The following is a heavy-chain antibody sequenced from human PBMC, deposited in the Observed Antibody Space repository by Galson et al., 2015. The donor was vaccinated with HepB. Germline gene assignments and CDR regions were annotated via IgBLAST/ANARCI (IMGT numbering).Heavy chain of an antibody. CDR3: AKGSVRSGYGPFDY. J-gene: IGHJ4*02. CDR1: GFTFSSYA. V-gene: IGHV3-30*02. D-gene: IGHD5-12*01. Sequence: SLRLSCAASGFTFSSYAMNWVRQAPGKGLECVAFIRFDGNKEYYADSVKGRFTVYRDNSKSTLHLQMNRLSAEDTAVYYCAKGSVRSGYGPFDYWGQGTQVTVSS. CDR2: IRFDGNKE.